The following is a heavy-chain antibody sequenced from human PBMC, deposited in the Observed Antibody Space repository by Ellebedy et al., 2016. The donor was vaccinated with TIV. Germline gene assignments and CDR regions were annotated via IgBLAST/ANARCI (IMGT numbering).Heavy chain of an antibody. CDR3: ARGYSGYDSYNWFDP. D-gene: IGHD5-12*01. J-gene: IGHJ5*02. V-gene: IGHV5-51*01. CDR1: GYMFSTYW. CDR2: IYPGDSDT. Sequence: GESLKISCEGSGYMFSTYWIAWVRQMPGKGLEWMGIIYPGDSDTTYSPSFRGQVTMSVDKSINTVYLQWNSLKASDTAMYYCARGYSGYDSYNWFDPWGQGTLVTVSS.